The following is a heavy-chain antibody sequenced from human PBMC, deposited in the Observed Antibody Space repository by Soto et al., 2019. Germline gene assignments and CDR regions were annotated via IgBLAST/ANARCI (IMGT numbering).Heavy chain of an antibody. CDR1: GFTFSSYA. CDR3: ARATRNDALDI. J-gene: IGHJ3*02. V-gene: IGHV3-64*01. CDR2: ISSNGGST. D-gene: IGHD4-4*01. Sequence: GGSMRLSCAASGFTFSSYAMHWVRQAPGKGLEYVSAISSNGGSTYYANSVKGRFTISRDNSKNTLYLQMGSLRAEDMAVYYCARATRNDALDIWGQGTMVTVSS.